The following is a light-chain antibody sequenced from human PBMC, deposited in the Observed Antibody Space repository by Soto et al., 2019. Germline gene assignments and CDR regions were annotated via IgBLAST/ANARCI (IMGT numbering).Light chain of an antibody. Sequence: DIQMTQSPSTLSASVGDRVTITCRASQSISSWLAWYQQKPGKAPKLLIYKASSLESGVPSRFSGSGSGTEFTLTISILQPDDGATDYRHQYNIYSWPFGPGTKVEIK. J-gene: IGKJ1*01. V-gene: IGKV1-5*03. CDR1: QSISSW. CDR3: HQYNIYSWP. CDR2: KAS.